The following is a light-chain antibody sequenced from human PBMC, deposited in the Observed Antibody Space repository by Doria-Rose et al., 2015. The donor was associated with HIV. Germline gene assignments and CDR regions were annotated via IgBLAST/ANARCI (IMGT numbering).Light chain of an antibody. CDR1: QSFSSTY. V-gene: IGKV3-20*01. CDR2: DGS. CDR3: HQYGTSWT. J-gene: IGKJ1*01. Sequence: EIVMAQSPGTLSLSPGERATLSCRAIQSFSSTYLAWYQQKPGQAPSLLIYDGSTRATGIPDRFSASGSVTDFTLTINRLEPEDFALYYCHQYGTSWTFGQGTKVEI.